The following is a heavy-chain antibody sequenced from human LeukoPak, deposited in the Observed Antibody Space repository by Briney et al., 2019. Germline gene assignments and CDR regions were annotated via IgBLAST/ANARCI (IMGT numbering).Heavy chain of an antibody. Sequence: HPGGSLRLSCAASGFTFSSYGMHWVRQAPGKGLEWVAVISYDGSNKYYADSVKGRFTISRDNSKNTLYLQMNSLRAEDTAVYYCAKDRSDFGDSYYFDYRGQGTLVTVSS. J-gene: IGHJ4*02. CDR2: ISYDGSNK. D-gene: IGHD4-17*01. V-gene: IGHV3-30*18. CDR1: GFTFSSYG. CDR3: AKDRSDFGDSYYFDY.